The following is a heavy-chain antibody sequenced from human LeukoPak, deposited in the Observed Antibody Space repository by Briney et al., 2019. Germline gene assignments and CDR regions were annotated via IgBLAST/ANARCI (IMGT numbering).Heavy chain of an antibody. V-gene: IGHV1-18*01. Sequence: ASVKVSCKASGYTFTSYGISWVRQAPGQGLEWMGWISAYNGNTNYAQKLQGRVTMTTDTSTSTAYMELRSLRSDGTAVYYCASSGSYLGYFDYWGQGTLVTVSS. CDR3: ASSGSYLGYFDY. J-gene: IGHJ4*02. D-gene: IGHD1-26*01. CDR2: ISAYNGNT. CDR1: GYTFTSYG.